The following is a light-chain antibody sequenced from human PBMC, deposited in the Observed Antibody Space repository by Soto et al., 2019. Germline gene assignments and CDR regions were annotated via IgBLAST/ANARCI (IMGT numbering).Light chain of an antibody. J-gene: IGLJ2*01. Sequence: QSVLTQPASGSASPGQSITISCTGASNDVGDSDYVSGYQQHPGKAPKIIIYGVSNRPSGTSDRFSGSKSGNTASLTISGLQAEDEADYYCSSYTSRSTLLFGGGTKLTVL. CDR1: SNDVGDSDY. CDR2: GVS. CDR3: SSYTSRSTLL. V-gene: IGLV2-14*01.